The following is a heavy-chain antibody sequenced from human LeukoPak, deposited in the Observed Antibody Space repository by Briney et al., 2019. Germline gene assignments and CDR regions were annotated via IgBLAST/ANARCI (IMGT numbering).Heavy chain of an antibody. J-gene: IGHJ4*02. V-gene: IGHV4-61*01. CDR1: GGSVSSGSFY. D-gene: IGHD3-3*01. CDR3: ARSPQHYDFWSGYSTYFDY. Sequence: PSETLSLTCTVSGGSVSSGSFYWSWIRQPPGKGLEWIGKIYHSGSTNYNPSLKSRVTISVDTSKNQISLKLSSVTAADTAVYYCARSPQHYDFWSGYSTYFDYWGQGTLVTVSS. CDR2: IYHSGST.